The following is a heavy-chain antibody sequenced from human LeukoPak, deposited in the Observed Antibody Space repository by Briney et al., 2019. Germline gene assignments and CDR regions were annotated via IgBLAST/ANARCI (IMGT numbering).Heavy chain of an antibody. CDR2: IFSSGSS. J-gene: IGHJ4*02. CDR3: ARRSKLGYYFDS. V-gene: IGHV4-59*08. Sequence: SETLSLTCTVSGGSMSGYYWSWIRQPPRKGLEWIGYIFSSGSSNFNPSLKSRVTISVDTSRNQFSLRLSSVTAADTAVYSCARRSKLGYYFDSWGQGILVTVSS. CDR1: GGSMSGYY. D-gene: IGHD3-16*01.